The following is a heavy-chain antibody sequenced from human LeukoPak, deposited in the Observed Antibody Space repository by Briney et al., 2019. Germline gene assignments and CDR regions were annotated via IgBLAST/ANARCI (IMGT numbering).Heavy chain of an antibody. J-gene: IGHJ5*02. D-gene: IGHD6-13*01. CDR2: IYSGGIT. CDR1: GFTVSSNY. V-gene: IGHV3-53*01. CDR3: ARGTGYSSRYWCDP. Sequence: GGSLRLSCAASGFTVSSNYMSWVRQAPGKGLEGVSVIYSGGITYYADSVKGRFTISRDNSKNTLYLQMNSLRAEDTAVYYCARGTGYSSRYWCDPWGQGPLLPVSS.